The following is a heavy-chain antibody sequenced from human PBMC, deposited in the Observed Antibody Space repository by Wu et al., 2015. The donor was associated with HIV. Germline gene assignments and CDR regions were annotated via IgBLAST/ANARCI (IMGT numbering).Heavy chain of an antibody. CDR1: GGTFSPYA. J-gene: IGHJ4*02. D-gene: IGHD3-22*01. CDR3: AREDDSSPHFKF. CDR2: IIPIFDRT. Sequence: QVHLVQSGAEVKKPGSSVKISCTTSGGTFSPYAHSWLRQAPGHGLEWLGRIIPIFDRTKFAQTFQGRLSITADDSTSTTYMELRSLRSQDTAIYYCAREDDSSPHFKFWGQGTSLTVSS. V-gene: IGHV1-69*13.